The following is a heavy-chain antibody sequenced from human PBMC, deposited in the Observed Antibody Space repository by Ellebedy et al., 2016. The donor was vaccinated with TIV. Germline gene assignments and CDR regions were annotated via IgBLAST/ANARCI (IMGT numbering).Heavy chain of an antibody. Sequence: MPSETLSLTCSVSGASISGADHYWAWIRQPPGKGLEWIGSIYYTGRAFYNTSLRSRVTMSVDTSQNRFFLKMISLTAAETAVYYCARKGLRVRGVIMFDHWGQGTLVTASS. CDR3: ARKGLRVRGVIMFDH. V-gene: IGHV4-39*02. J-gene: IGHJ4*02. D-gene: IGHD3-10*01. CDR2: IYYTGRA. CDR1: GASISGADHY.